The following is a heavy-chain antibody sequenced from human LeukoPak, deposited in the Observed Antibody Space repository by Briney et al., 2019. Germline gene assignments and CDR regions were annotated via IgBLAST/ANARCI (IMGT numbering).Heavy chain of an antibody. CDR2: IYSDGSGT. D-gene: IGHD1-26*01. CDR3: ARDTPILGGSYWDY. J-gene: IGHJ4*02. Sequence: PGGSLRLSCVASGFPLSSYWMHWVRQAPGKGLVWVSRIYSDGSGTSYGDSVRGRFTISRDNAKNTLYLQMNSLRAEDTAVYYCARDTPILGGSYWDYWGQGTLVTVSS. V-gene: IGHV3-74*01. CDR1: GFPLSSYW.